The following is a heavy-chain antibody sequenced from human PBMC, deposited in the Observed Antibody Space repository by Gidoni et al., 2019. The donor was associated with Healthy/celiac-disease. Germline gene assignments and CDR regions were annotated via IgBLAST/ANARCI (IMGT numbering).Heavy chain of an antibody. CDR2: IYYSGST. CDR3: ARAGYCSGGSCYWGQLDY. D-gene: IGHD2-15*01. Sequence: QVQLQESGPGLVKPSETLSLTCTVSGGSISSYYWSWIRQPPGKGLEWIGYIYYSGSTNYNPPLKSRVTISVDTSKNQFSLKLSSVTAADTAVYYCARAGYCSGGSCYWGQLDYWGQGTLVTVSS. CDR1: GGSISSYY. J-gene: IGHJ4*02. V-gene: IGHV4-59*01.